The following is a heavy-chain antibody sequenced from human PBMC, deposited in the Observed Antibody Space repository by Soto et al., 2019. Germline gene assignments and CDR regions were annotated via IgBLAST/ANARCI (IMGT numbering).Heavy chain of an antibody. Sequence: QVQLVQSGAEVKKPGSSVKVSCKASGGTFSSYTISWVRQAPGQGLEWMGRIIPIPGIANYAQKFQGRVTITADKSTSTAYMELSSLRSEDTAVYYCAREAYGDYPPFDYWGQGTLVTVSS. CDR2: IIPIPGIA. CDR3: AREAYGDYPPFDY. V-gene: IGHV1-69*08. J-gene: IGHJ4*02. CDR1: GGTFSSYT. D-gene: IGHD4-17*01.